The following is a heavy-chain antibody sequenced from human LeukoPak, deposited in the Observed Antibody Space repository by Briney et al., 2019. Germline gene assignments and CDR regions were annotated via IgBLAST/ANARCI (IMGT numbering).Heavy chain of an antibody. J-gene: IGHJ4*02. Sequence: GGSLRLSCAASGFTFSSYWMSWVRQAPGKGPEWVAHIKQDASQEYHADSVKGRFTISRDNAKNSLYLQMNSLRAEDTAVYYCARGVVYPAWSGPHWSDYWGQGALVTVSS. V-gene: IGHV3-7*01. CDR2: IKQDASQE. CDR3: ARGVVYPAWSGPHWSDY. CDR1: GFTFSSYW. D-gene: IGHD3-3*01.